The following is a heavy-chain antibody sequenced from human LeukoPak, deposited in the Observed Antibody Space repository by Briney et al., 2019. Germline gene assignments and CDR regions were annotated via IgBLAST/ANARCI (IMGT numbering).Heavy chain of an antibody. CDR1: GGSIGSYY. CDR3: GTYYYDSSGHYYFDY. J-gene: IGHJ4*02. CDR2: IYYSGST. Sequence: SETLSLTCTVSGGSIGSYYWSWIRQPPGKGLEWIGYIYYSGSTNYNPSLKSRVTISVDTSKNQFSLKLSSVTAADTAVYYCGTYYYDSSGHYYFDYWGQGTLVTVSS. D-gene: IGHD3-22*01. V-gene: IGHV4-59*01.